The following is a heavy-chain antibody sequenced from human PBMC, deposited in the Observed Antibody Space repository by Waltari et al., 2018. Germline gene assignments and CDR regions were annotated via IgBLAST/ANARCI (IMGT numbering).Heavy chain of an antibody. CDR2: INHSGST. CDR3: ARARGFYDILTGPDY. CDR1: GGSFSGYY. J-gene: IGHJ4*02. V-gene: IGHV4-34*01. D-gene: IGHD3-9*01. Sequence: QVQLQQWGAGLLKPSETLSLTCAVYGGSFSGYYWSWIRQPPGKGLEWIGEINHSGSTNYNPSLKSRVTISVDTSKNQFSLKLSSVTAADTAVYYCARARGFYDILTGPDYWGQGTLVTVSS.